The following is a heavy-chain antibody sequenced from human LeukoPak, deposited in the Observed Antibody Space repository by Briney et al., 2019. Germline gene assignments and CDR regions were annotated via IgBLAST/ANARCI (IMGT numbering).Heavy chain of an antibody. CDR3: AKDEPR. J-gene: IGHJ4*02. CDR2: ISSSGSIY. Sequence: GGSLRLSCAASGFTFSSYSMNWVRQAPGKGLEWVSYISSSGSIYYYADSVKGRFTISRDNARNSLYLQMNSLRDEDTAVYYCAKDEPRWGQGTLVTVSS. CDR1: GFTFSSYS. V-gene: IGHV3-48*02.